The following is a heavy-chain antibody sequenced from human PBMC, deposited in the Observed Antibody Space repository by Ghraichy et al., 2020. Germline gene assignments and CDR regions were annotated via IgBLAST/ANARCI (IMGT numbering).Heavy chain of an antibody. CDR3: ARGGASYSYGYYYYYGMDV. CDR1: GGSFSGYY. V-gene: IGHV4-34*01. Sequence: SETLSLTCAVYGGSFSGYYWSWIRQPPGKGLEWIGEINHSGSTNYNPSLKSRVTISVDTSKNQFSLKLSSVTAADTAVYYCARGGASYSYGYYYYYGMDVWGQGTTVTVSS. D-gene: IGHD5-18*01. J-gene: IGHJ6*02. CDR2: INHSGST.